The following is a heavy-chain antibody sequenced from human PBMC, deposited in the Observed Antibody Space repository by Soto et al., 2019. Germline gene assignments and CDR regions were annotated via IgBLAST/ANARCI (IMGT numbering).Heavy chain of an antibody. CDR2: ISLSGSRI. Sequence: EVQLVESGGGRVKPGGSVRLSCLASGLRYGSYSMSGVRQAPGKGLEWVAFISLSGSRINFAASVEGRFTISRDNAKNALYLQMNTVRVEDTAIYYCARVISCGGGTCSSVHQYYGMDVWGPGTTVTVSS. CDR3: ARVISCGGGTCSSVHQYYGMDV. D-gene: IGHD2-21*01. V-gene: IGHV3-21*01. J-gene: IGHJ6*02. CDR1: GLRYGSYS.